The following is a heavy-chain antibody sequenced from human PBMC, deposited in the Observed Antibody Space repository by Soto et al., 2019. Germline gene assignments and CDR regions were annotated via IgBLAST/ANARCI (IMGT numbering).Heavy chain of an antibody. Sequence: QVQLVESGGGVVQPGRSLRLSCAASGFTFSSYGMHWVRQAPGKGLEWVAVIWYDGSNNYYADSVKGRFTISRDNSKNTLYLQMNSLRAEDTAVYYCARTPGIAADYFYYWCQGTLVTVSS. V-gene: IGHV3-33*01. CDR2: IWYDGSNN. CDR1: GFTFSSYG. J-gene: IGHJ4*02. D-gene: IGHD6-13*01. CDR3: ARTPGIAADYFYY.